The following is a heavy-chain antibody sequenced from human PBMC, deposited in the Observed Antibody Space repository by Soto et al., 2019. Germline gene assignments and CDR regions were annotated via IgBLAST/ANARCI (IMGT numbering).Heavy chain of an antibody. D-gene: IGHD2-15*01. J-gene: IGHJ3*02. CDR2: IWYDGSNK. CDR1: GFTFSSYG. CDR3: VRDQGYCSGCSCYSDAFDI. V-gene: IGHV3-33*01. Sequence: QVQLVESGGGVVQPGRSLRLSCAASGFTFSSYGMHWVRQAPGKGLEWVAVIWYDGSNKYYADSVKGRFTISRDNSKNTLYLQRNSLRAEDTAVYYCVRDQGYCSGCSCYSDAFDIWGQGTMVTVSS.